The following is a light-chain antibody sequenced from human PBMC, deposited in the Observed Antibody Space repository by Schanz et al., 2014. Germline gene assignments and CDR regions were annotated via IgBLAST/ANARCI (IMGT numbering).Light chain of an antibody. J-gene: IGLJ3*02. CDR1: SSDVGAYNY. CDR3: ISYTSSRTKGV. CDR2: DVS. V-gene: IGLV2-14*01. Sequence: QSALTQPASVSASPGQSITISCTGTSSDVGAYNYVSWYQQHPGKAPKLMIYDVSNRPSGVSNRFSGSKSGNTASLTISGLQPEDEADYYCISYTSSRTKGVFGGGTKLTVL.